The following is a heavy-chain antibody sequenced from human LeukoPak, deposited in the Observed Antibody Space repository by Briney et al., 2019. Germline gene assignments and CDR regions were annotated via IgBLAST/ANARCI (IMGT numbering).Heavy chain of an antibody. Sequence: GGSLRLSCAASGFTFSSYTMHWVRQAPGKGLEWVAVISYDGGNKNYADSVKGRFTISRDNSKNTLYLQMNSLRAEDTAVYCCSVVPAAIRLRYFDYWGQGTLVTVSS. CDR1: GFTFSSYT. CDR2: ISYDGGNK. D-gene: IGHD2-2*01. V-gene: IGHV3-30-3*01. J-gene: IGHJ4*02. CDR3: SVVPAAIRLRYFDY.